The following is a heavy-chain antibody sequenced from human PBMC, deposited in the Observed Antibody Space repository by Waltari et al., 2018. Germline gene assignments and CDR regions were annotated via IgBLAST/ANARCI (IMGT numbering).Heavy chain of an antibody. V-gene: IGHV3-20*01. Sequence: EAHLVESGGRETRPGGSLRLSCVAAGFDFEFNVMSWVRQRPGKGLEWVASISYNGANIYYAESVEGRFSISRDNAQSSLFLQMNSLRVEDTAFYHCAKEGGYTYYNNYFDSWGQGTRVTVSS. CDR3: AKEGGYTYYNNYFDS. J-gene: IGHJ5*01. D-gene: IGHD3-10*01. CDR1: GFDFEFNV. CDR2: ISYNGANI.